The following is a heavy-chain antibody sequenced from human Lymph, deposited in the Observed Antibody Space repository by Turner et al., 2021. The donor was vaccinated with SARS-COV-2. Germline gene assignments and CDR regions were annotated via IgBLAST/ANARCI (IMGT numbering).Heavy chain of an antibody. V-gene: IGHV3-30*18. J-gene: IGHJ6*02. D-gene: IGHD2-15*01. CDR3: AKEDMREDWGLDV. Sequence: QVQLEASGQGVGRPWRSLRLSCAASGFTFSNNGMHWVRQAPGKGREWVAGRSFDGSNKYYADSVKGRVTISRDNSKNTLYLQMNSLRAEDTAVFYCAKEDMREDWGLDVWGQGTTVTVSS. CDR1: GFTFSNNG. CDR2: RSFDGSNK.